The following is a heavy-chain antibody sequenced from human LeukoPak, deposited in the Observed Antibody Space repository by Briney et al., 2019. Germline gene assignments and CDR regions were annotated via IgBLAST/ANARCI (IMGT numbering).Heavy chain of an antibody. CDR1: GGTFNSYA. D-gene: IGHD2-2*02. V-gene: IGHV1-69*05. Sequence: SSVTVSCKASGGTFNSYAISWVRQATGQGLEWMGGIIPIFCTANYAQKFQGRVTITTDESTSTAYMELSSLRSEDTAVYYCARGDIVVVPAAIRADYYYYYMDVWGKGTTVTVSS. J-gene: IGHJ6*03. CDR3: ARGDIVVVPAAIRADYYYYYMDV. CDR2: IIPIFCTA.